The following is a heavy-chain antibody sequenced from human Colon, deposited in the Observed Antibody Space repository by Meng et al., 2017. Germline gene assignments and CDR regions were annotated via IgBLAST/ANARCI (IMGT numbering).Heavy chain of an antibody. V-gene: IGHV4-30-2*06. J-gene: IGHJ5*02. CDR1: GGSMSSGGYS. CDR3: ARGGASSKWFDP. CDR2: IYYSGT. D-gene: IGHD2/OR15-2a*01. Sequence: QLQLQESGSGLMKPSQTLSLTCAVSGGSMSSGGYSWSWIRQSPGKGLEWIGFIYYSGTNYSPSLRSRVSISLDPSKNQFSLNLTSVTAADTAVYYCARGGASSKWFDPWGQAPWSPSPQ.